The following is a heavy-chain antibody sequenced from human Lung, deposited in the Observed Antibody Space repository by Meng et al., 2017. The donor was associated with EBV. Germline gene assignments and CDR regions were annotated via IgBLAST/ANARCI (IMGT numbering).Heavy chain of an antibody. CDR1: GYTFTSYE. V-gene: IGHV1-8*01. J-gene: IGHJ4*02. Sequence: QVQLVQSGAEVKKPGASVKISCQTSGYTFTSYEINWVRQAPGQGLEWMGWFSPNTGNTGFGQKFQGRVTMSRSTSTKTVYLELGSLTFEDTAVYFCARGERSHGSGSYAFWGQGTLVTVSS. D-gene: IGHD3-10*01. CDR3: ARGERSHGSGSYAF. CDR2: FSPNTGNT.